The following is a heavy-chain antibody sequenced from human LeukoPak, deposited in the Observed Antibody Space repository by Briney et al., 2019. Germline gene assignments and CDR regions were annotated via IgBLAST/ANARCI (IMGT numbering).Heavy chain of an antibody. D-gene: IGHD6-19*01. CDR3: ARERQWLDL. Sequence: GGSLRLSCGASGVTFTRVWMNWVRQAPGKGLEWVANIKQDGSEKYYVDSVKGRFTISRDNAKNSLYLQMNSLRAEDTAEYYCARERQWLDLGGQGTLVTVSS. CDR2: IKQDGSEK. J-gene: IGHJ5*02. V-gene: IGHV3-7*01. CDR1: GVTFTRVW.